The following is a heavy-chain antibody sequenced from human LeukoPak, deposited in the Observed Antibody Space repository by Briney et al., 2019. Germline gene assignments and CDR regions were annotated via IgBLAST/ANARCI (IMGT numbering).Heavy chain of an antibody. CDR2: IKQDGSEK. J-gene: IGHJ4*02. CDR3: ARDKLPRYCGGDCLAYYFDY. CDR1: GFTFSSYW. V-gene: IGHV3-7*01. Sequence: GGSLRLSCAASGFTFSSYWMSWVRQAPGKGLEWVANIKQDGSEKYYVDSVKGRFTISRDNAKNSLYLQMNSLRAEDTAVYYCARDKLPRYCGGDCLAYYFDYWGQGTLVTVSS. D-gene: IGHD2-21*02.